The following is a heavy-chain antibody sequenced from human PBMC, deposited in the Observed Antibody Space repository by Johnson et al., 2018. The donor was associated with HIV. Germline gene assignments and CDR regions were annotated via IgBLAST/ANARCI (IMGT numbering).Heavy chain of an antibody. V-gene: IGHV3-66*01. Sequence: VQLVESGGGLVQPGGSLRLSCTASGFSVSSYYMTWVRQTPVKGLEWVSVIFSGGTTYYADSVKGRFTISRDNSKNTRYLQMNSLRAEDTAVYYCARGEYYYDSSGYSNTPDAFDIWGQGTMVTVAS. J-gene: IGHJ3*02. D-gene: IGHD3-22*01. CDR3: ARGEYYYDSSGYSNTPDAFDI. CDR2: IFSGGTT. CDR1: GFSVSSYY.